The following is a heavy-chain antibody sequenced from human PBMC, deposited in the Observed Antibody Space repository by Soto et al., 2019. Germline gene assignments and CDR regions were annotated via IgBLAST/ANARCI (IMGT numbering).Heavy chain of an antibody. CDR1: GFTFSSYA. CDR2: ISGSGGST. Sequence: PGGSLRLSCAASGFTFSSYAMHWVRQAPGKGLEWVSAISGSGGSTYYADSVKGRFTISRDNSKNTLYLKMNSLRAEDTAVYYCAKARAQYYDFWSGYPVDYWGQGTLVTVSS. J-gene: IGHJ4*02. CDR3: AKARAQYYDFWSGYPVDY. D-gene: IGHD3-3*01. V-gene: IGHV3-23*01.